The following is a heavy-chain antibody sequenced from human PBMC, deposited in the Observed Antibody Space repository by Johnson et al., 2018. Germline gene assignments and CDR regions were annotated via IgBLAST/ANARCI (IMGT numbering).Heavy chain of an antibody. CDR2: ISWNSGSI. Sequence: VQLVESGGGLVQPGRSLRLSCAASGFTFDDYAMHWVRQAPGKGLEWVSGISWNSGSIGYADSVKGRFTISRDNAKNSLYLQMNSLRAEDTALYYCAKDIGAGHDPYYMDVWGKGTTVTVSS. V-gene: IGHV3-9*01. CDR3: AKDIGAGHDPYYMDV. D-gene: IGHD6-25*01. J-gene: IGHJ6*03. CDR1: GFTFDDYA.